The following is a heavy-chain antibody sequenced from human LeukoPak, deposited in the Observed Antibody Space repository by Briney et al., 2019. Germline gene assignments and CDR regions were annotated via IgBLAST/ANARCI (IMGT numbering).Heavy chain of an antibody. CDR1: GGSISSGPYY. V-gene: IGHV3-7*01. Sequence: ETLSLTCTVSGGSISSGPYYRGWIRQPPGKGLEWVANIKQDGSEKYYVDSVKGRFTISRDNTKNLLYLQMNSLRAEDTAVYYCARDWSVVVSALDYWGQGSLVTVSS. CDR2: IKQDGSEK. J-gene: IGHJ4*02. D-gene: IGHD2-21*01. CDR3: ARDWSVVVSALDY.